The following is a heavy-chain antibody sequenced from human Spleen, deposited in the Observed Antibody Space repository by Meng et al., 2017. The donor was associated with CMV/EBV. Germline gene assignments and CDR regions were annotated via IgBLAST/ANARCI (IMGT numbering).Heavy chain of an antibody. D-gene: IGHD6-13*01. Sequence: GGSLRLSCAASGFTFSSYSMNWVRQAPGKGLEWVSYISSSSSTIYYADSVKGRFTISRDNAKNSLFLQMNSLRAEDTAVYYCARVAAAGRGMDVWGQGTTVTVSS. CDR3: ARVAAAGRGMDV. V-gene: IGHV3-48*04. J-gene: IGHJ6*02. CDR2: ISSSSSTI. CDR1: GFTFSSYS.